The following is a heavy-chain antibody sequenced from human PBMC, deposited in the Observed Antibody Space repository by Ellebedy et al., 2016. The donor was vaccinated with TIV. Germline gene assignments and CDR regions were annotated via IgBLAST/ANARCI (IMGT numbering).Heavy chain of an antibody. Sequence: PGGSLRLSCAASGFTVSSHYMSWVRQAPGKGLEWVSVIYSGGSTYDAESVRGRFTVSRDNSKNTVYLQMNSLRAEDTAVYYCARRTGGDSGRGAFDYWGQGTQVTVSS. V-gene: IGHV3-66*01. J-gene: IGHJ4*02. CDR1: GFTVSSHY. D-gene: IGHD2-21*02. CDR2: IYSGGST. CDR3: ARRTGGDSGRGAFDY.